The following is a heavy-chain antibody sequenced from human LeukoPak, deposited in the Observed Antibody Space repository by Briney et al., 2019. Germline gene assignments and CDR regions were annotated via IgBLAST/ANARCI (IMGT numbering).Heavy chain of an antibody. V-gene: IGHV1-8*02. Sequence: ASVKVSCKTSGYTFTGYYMYWVRQATGQGLEWMGWMNPNSGNTGYAQKFQGRVTMTRNTSISTAYMELSSLRSEDTAVYYCATLDQEYYDILTGLDAFDIWGQGTMVTVSS. D-gene: IGHD3-9*01. CDR2: MNPNSGNT. CDR1: GYTFTGYY. CDR3: ATLDQEYYDILTGLDAFDI. J-gene: IGHJ3*02.